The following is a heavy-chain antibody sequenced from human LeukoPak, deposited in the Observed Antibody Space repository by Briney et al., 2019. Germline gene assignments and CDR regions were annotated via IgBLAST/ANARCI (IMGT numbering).Heavy chain of an antibody. J-gene: IGHJ6*02. CDR3: AVEVQFCSSTSCSTAMDA. D-gene: IGHD2-2*01. Sequence: WGSLRLSCAASGFTISSYWMHWVRQAPGKGLVWVSRVNIYWSSTDYADSVKGRFTISRDNAKNTLYLQMNSPRAEDTAVYYCAVEVQFCSSTSCSTAMDAWGQGTTVTLSS. CDR1: GFTISSYW. CDR2: VNIYWSST. V-gene: IGHV3-74*01.